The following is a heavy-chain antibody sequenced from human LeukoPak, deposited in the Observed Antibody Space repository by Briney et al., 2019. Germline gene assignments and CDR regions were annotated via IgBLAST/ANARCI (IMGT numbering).Heavy chain of an antibody. D-gene: IGHD6-6*01. CDR3: ARAYSSSSGRDAFDS. V-gene: IGHV3-48*02. CDR1: GFTFNSYN. J-gene: IGHJ3*02. Sequence: GSLRLSCAASGFTFNSYNMNWVRQAPGKGLEWVSYISSSSSTIYYADSVKGRFTISRDSAKTSLFLQMNSLRDEDTAVYYCARAYSSSSGRDAFDSWGLGTLVTVSS. CDR2: ISSSSSTI.